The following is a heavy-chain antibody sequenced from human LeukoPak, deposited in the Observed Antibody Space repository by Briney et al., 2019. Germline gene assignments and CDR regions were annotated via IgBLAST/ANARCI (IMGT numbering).Heavy chain of an antibody. CDR2: IRYDGSNK. CDR3: ARDRNYYDRETRGHFDY. J-gene: IGHJ4*02. CDR1: GFTFSSYG. V-gene: IGHV3-30*02. D-gene: IGHD3-22*01. Sequence: PGGSLRLSCAASGFTFSSYGMHWVRQAPGKGLEWVAVIRYDGSNKYYADSVKGRFTISRDNSKNTLYLQMNSLRAEDTAVYYCARDRNYYDRETRGHFDYWGQGTLVTVSS.